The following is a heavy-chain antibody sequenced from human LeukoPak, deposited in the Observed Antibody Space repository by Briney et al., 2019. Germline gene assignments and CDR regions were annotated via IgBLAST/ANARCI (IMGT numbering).Heavy chain of an antibody. CDR3: ARGPPRYSSGWTLYYYYYGMDV. Sequence: PSETLSLTCAVYGGSFSGYYWSWIRQPPGKGLEWIGEINHSGSTNYDPSLKSRVTISVDTSKNQFSLKLSSVTAADTAVYYCARGPPRYSSGWTLYYYYYGMDVWGQGTTVTVSS. D-gene: IGHD6-19*01. CDR1: GGSFSGYY. CDR2: INHSGST. V-gene: IGHV4-34*01. J-gene: IGHJ6*02.